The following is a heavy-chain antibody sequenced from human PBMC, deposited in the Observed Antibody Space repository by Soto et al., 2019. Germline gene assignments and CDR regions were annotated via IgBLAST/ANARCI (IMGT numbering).Heavy chain of an antibody. V-gene: IGHV3-30-3*01. J-gene: IGHJ4*02. D-gene: IGHD6-13*01. CDR1: GFTFSSYA. CDR2: TSYDGNNK. CDR3: ARATLYSTTWYEAPFEY. Sequence: GGSLRLSCAASGFTFSSYAMHWVRQAPGKGLEWVAVTSYDGNNKNYADSVKGRFTISRDNPKNTLFLQMNSLRAEDTAVYYCARATLYSTTWYEAPFEYWGQGTMVTVSS.